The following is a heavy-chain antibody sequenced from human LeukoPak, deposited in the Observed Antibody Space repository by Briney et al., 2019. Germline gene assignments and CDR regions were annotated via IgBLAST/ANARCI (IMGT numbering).Heavy chain of an antibody. CDR3: ARTALRYFDWLFPNDAFDI. Sequence: GESLKISCKGSGYSFTSYWIGWVRQMPGKGLEWMGIIYPGDSDTKYSPSFQGQVTTSADKSISTAYLQWSSLKASDTAMYYCARTALRYFDWLFPNDAFDIWGQGTMVTVSS. V-gene: IGHV5-51*01. CDR2: IYPGDSDT. CDR1: GYSFTSYW. J-gene: IGHJ3*02. D-gene: IGHD3-9*01.